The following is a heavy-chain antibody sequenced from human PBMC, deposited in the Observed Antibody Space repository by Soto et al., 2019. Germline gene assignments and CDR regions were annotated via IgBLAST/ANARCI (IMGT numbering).Heavy chain of an antibody. CDR2: ISSSSSYI. CDR3: ARDQLELLYYYYYMDV. V-gene: IGHV3-21*01. D-gene: IGHD1-1*01. CDR1: GFTFSSYS. Sequence: ESGGGLVKPGGSLRLSCAASGFTFSSYSMNWVRQAPGKGLEWVSSISSSSSYIYYADSVKGRFTISRDNAKNSLYLQMNSLRAEDTAVYYCARDQLELLYYYYYMDVWGKGTTVTVSS. J-gene: IGHJ6*03.